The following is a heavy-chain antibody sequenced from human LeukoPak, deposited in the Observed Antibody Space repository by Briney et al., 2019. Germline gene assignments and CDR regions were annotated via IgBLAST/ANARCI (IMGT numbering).Heavy chain of an antibody. Sequence: SETLSLTCTVPGGSISSYYWSWIRQPPGKGLEWIGYIYYSGSTNYNPSLKSRVTISVDTSKNQFSLKLSSVTAADTAVYYCARTQLAYCGGDCYSNYFDYWGQGTLVTVSS. D-gene: IGHD2-21*02. J-gene: IGHJ4*02. CDR1: GGSISSYY. CDR2: IYYSGST. V-gene: IGHV4-59*01. CDR3: ARTQLAYCGGDCYSNYFDY.